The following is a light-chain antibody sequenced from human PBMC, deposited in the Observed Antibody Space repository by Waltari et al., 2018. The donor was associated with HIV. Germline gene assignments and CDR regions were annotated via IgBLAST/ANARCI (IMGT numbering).Light chain of an antibody. V-gene: IGLV2-14*01. Sequence: QSALTQPASVSGSPGQSITISCTGTSRDVGGYNYVFWYQQYPGKAPKLMIYEVTNRPSGVSNRFSGSKSGNTASLTISGLQAEDEADYYCSSYTSSSTQVFGTGTKVTVL. CDR3: SSYTSSSTQV. CDR2: EVT. J-gene: IGLJ1*01. CDR1: SRDVGGYNY.